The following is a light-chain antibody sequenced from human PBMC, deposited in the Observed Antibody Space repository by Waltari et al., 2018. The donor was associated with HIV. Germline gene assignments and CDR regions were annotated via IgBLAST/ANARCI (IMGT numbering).Light chain of an antibody. Sequence: QSVVTQEPSLTVSPGGTVTLTCGSSTGAVTSVHSPSWFQQRPGQAPKTLIHDTSNKHSWTPARFSGSLLGGKAALTLSGAQPEDEAEYYCLLSYGGPRVFGGGTKLTVL. CDR3: LLSYGGPRV. CDR1: TGAVTSVHS. V-gene: IGLV7-46*01. J-gene: IGLJ2*01. CDR2: DTS.